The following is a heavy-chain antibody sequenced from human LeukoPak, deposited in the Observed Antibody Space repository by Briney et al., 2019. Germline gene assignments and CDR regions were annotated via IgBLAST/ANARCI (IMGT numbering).Heavy chain of an antibody. D-gene: IGHD5-12*01. CDR3: AKSWLRLGGDY. V-gene: IGHV3-9*01. J-gene: IGHJ4*02. CDR1: GFTFDDYA. Sequence: GGSLRLSCAASGFTFDDYAMHWVRQAPGKGLEWVSGISWNSGSIGYADSVKGRFTISRDNAKNSLYLQMNSLRAEDTAIYYCAKSWLRLGGDYWGQGTLVTVSS. CDR2: ISWNSGSI.